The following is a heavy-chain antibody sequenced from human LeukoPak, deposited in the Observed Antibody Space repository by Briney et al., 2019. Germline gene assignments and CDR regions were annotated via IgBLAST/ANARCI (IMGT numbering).Heavy chain of an antibody. CDR3: ASNTGSDGSCYAY. D-gene: IGHD3-22*01. Sequence: ASVKVSCKASGYTFTQYGVTWVPQAPGQGLEWLGWISAYNGDTNYDQKLQGRVTVTRDTSTSTAYMELRSLRSDDTAVYYCASNTGSDGSCYAYWGPGTLVTVSS. CDR2: ISAYNGDT. CDR1: GYTFTQYG. V-gene: IGHV1-18*01. J-gene: IGHJ4*02.